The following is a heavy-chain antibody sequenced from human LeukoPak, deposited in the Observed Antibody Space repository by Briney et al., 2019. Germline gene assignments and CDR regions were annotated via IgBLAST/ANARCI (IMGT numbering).Heavy chain of an antibody. CDR2: ISGSGGST. D-gene: IGHD6-13*01. CDR1: GFTFSSYA. Sequence: PGGSLRPSCAASGFTFSSYAMGWVRQAPGKGLEWVSAISGSGGSTYHADSVKGRFTISRDNSKNTLYLQMNSLRAEDTAVYYCAKDHGSSWYRFWGQGTLVTVSS. CDR3: AKDHGSSWYRF. V-gene: IGHV3-23*01. J-gene: IGHJ4*02.